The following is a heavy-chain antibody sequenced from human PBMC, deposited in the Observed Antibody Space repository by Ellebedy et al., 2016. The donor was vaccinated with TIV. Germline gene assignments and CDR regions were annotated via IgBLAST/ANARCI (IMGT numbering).Heavy chain of an antibody. J-gene: IGHJ4*02. Sequence: MPGGSLRLSCNVSGASVSSGVYYWSWIRQPPGKGLEWIGYIFHTGSAIYNPSLRNRVAMAIDTSKNKFSLRLNSVTAADTAIYYCARDPCGGDCYSQGGLDFWGQGTLVTVSS. CDR2: IFHTGSA. D-gene: IGHD2-21*02. V-gene: IGHV4-61*08. CDR1: GASVSSGVYY. CDR3: ARDPCGGDCYSQGGLDF.